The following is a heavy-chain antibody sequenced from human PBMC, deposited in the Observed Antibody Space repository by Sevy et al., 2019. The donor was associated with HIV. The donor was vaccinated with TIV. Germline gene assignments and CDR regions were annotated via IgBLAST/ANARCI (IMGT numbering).Heavy chain of an antibody. CDR2: IKQDGSEK. J-gene: IGHJ6*02. Sequence: GGSLRLSCAASEFTFSSYWMSWVRQAPAKGLEWVANIKQDGSEKYYVDSVKGRFTISRDNAKNSLYLQMNSLRAEDTAVYYCARSGGSYDYGMDVWGQGTTVTVSS. CDR3: ARSGGSYDYGMDV. CDR1: EFTFSSYW. V-gene: IGHV3-7*01. D-gene: IGHD1-26*01.